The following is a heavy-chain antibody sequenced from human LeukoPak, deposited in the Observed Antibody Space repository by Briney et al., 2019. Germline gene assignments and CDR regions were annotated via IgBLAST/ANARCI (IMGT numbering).Heavy chain of an antibody. CDR3: AKTVRITMVRGVITPPYFVY. CDR1: GFTFSSYA. D-gene: IGHD3-10*01. J-gene: IGHJ4*02. CDR2: ISGSGGST. V-gene: IGHV3-23*01. Sequence: PGGSLRLSCGASGFTFSSYAMSWVRQAPGKGLEWVSAISGSGGSTYYADSVKGRFTISRDNSKNTLYLQMNSLRADDTAVYYCAKTVRITMVRGVITPPYFVYWGQGTLVTVSS.